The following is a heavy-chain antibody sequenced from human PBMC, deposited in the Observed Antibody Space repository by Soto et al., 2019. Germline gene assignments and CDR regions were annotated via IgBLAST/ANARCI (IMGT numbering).Heavy chain of an antibody. CDR1: GYTFTGYY. CDR3: ARDSDTLYDFWSGRENWFDP. J-gene: IGHJ5*02. CDR2: INPNSGGT. V-gene: IGHV1-2*04. Sequence: ASVKVSCKASGYTFTGYYMHWVRQAPGQGLERMGWINPNSGGTNYAQKFQGWVTMTRDTSISTAYMELSRLRSDDTAVYYCARDSDTLYDFWSGRENWFDPWGQGTLVTVSS. D-gene: IGHD3-3*01.